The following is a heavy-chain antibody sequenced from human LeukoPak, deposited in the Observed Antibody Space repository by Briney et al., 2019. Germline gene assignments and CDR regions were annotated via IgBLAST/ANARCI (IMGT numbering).Heavy chain of an antibody. V-gene: IGHV3-30*04. CDR1: GFTFSSYA. CDR3: ARGLVEMATIRLGYYYYYMDV. CDR2: ISYDGSNK. J-gene: IGHJ6*03. Sequence: PGRSLRLSCAASGFTFSSYAMHWVRQPPGKGLEWVAVISYDGSNKYYADSVKGRFTISRDNSKNTLYLQMNSLRAEDTAVYYCARGLVEMATIRLGYYYYYMDVWGKGTTVTVSS. D-gene: IGHD5-24*01.